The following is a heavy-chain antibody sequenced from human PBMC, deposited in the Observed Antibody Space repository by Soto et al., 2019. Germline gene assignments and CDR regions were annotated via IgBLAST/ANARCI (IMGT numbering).Heavy chain of an antibody. D-gene: IGHD5-18*01. J-gene: IGHJ4*02. CDR1: GASISSYY. V-gene: IGHV4-39*01. CDR3: ARSKRDTAMVTFDY. Sequence: PSETLSLTCSVSGASISSYYYTWIRQPPGKGLEWIGSIYYSGSTYYNPSLKSRVTISVDTSKNQFSLKLSSVTAADTAVYYCARSKRDTAMVTFDYWGQGTLVTVSS. CDR2: IYYSGST.